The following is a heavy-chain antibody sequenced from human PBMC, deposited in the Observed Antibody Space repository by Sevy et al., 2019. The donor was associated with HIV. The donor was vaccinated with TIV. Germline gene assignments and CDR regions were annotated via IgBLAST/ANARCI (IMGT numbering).Heavy chain of an antibody. CDR1: GFTFNNYG. V-gene: IGHV3-33*01. CDR3: ARESPNDWYLDS. J-gene: IGHJ4*02. Sequence: GGSLRLSCAASGFTFNNYGMHWVRQAPCKGLEWVAAIFSDKSVKYYGDSVKGRFTIFRDNSRNTHYLQMNSLRADDTAVYYCARESPNDWYLDSWGQGTLVTVSS. D-gene: IGHD3-9*01. CDR2: IFSDKSVK.